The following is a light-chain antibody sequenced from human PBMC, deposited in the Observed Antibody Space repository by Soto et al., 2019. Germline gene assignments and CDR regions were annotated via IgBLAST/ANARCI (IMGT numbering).Light chain of an antibody. J-gene: IGKJ2*01. CDR1: QSVSSN. V-gene: IGKV3-15*01. CDR3: QQHYYWPPYT. CDR2: GAS. Sequence: EIVMTQSPATLSVSPGERATLSCRASQSVSSNLACYQQKPRQPPRLLIYGASTSATGIPARFSGSGSGTEFTPTIDSLQAEDFAVYYCQQHYYWPPYTFGQGTRLEIK.